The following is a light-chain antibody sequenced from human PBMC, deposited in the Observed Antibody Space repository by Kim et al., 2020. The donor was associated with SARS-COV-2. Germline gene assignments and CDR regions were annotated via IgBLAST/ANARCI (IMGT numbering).Light chain of an antibody. CDR3: RKNCHSPVT. CDR1: KSGRSFY. CDR2: ADS. Sequence: TPCSSAHKSGRSFYVDWYQQRQGHTPRLLNDADSTSATRVPDSCSVSGSGTDFTITISSLEDDDIEHYYWRKNCHSPVTFGQGTKVDIK. V-gene: IGKV3D-20*02. J-gene: IGKJ1*01.